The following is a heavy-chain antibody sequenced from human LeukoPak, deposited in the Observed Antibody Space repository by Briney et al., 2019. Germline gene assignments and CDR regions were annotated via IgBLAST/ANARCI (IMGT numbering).Heavy chain of an antibody. V-gene: IGHV1-2*02. CDR1: GYTFTGYY. J-gene: IGHJ4*02. Sequence: GASVKVSCKASGYTFTGYYMHWVRQAPGQGLEWMGWINPNSGGTNYAQKFQGRVTMTRDTSISTAYMELGRLRSDDTAVYYCARVGGATTFYFDYWGQGTLVTVSS. D-gene: IGHD1-26*01. CDR3: ARVGGATTFYFDY. CDR2: INPNSGGT.